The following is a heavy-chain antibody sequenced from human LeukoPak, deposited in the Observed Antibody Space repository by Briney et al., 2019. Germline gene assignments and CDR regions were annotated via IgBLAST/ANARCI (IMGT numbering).Heavy chain of an antibody. CDR2: ISSSSSYI. CDR1: GFTFSSYS. V-gene: IGHV3-21*01. Sequence: GGSLRLSCGASGFTFSSYSMNWVRQAPRKGLEWVSSISSSSSYIYYADSVKGRFTISRDNAKNSLYLQMNSLRAEDTAVYYCARVGRSSPEYWGQGTLVTVSS. J-gene: IGHJ4*02. CDR3: ARVGRSSPEY. D-gene: IGHD6-6*01.